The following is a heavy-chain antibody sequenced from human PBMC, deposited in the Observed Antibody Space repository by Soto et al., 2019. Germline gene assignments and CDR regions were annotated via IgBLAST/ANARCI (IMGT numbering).Heavy chain of an antibody. CDR3: ARDSSGRQYYGMDV. CDR1: GFIFSDYS. CDR2: ITTTSSTM. Sequence: GGSLRLSCTPSGFIFSDYSMNWVRQASGKGLEWISYITTTSSTMYYADSVKGRFTISRDNAKNSLYLQMNSLRDEDTAVYYCARDSSGRQYYGMDVWGQGTTVTVSS. J-gene: IGHJ6*02. V-gene: IGHV3-48*02. D-gene: IGHD3-22*01.